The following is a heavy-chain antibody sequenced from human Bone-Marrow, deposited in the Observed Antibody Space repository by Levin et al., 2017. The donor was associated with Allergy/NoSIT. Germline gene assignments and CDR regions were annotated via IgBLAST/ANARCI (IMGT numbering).Heavy chain of an antibody. J-gene: IGHJ4*02. Sequence: GGSLRLSCAASGFTFSDHYMDWVRQAPEKGLEWVGRIRNKANGYTTEYAASVKGRFTISRDDSKNSLYLQMNSLKAEDTGVYYCVRDRVVVGDPYYLDCWGRGTLVTVSS. V-gene: IGHV3-72*01. CDR3: VRDRVVVGDPYYLDC. CDR1: GFTFSDHY. CDR2: IRNKANGYTT. D-gene: IGHD4-17*01.